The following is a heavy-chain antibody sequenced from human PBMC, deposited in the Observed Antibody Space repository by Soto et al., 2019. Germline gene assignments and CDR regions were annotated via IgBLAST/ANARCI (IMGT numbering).Heavy chain of an antibody. CDR1: GFTFSSYA. J-gene: IGHJ6*02. V-gene: IGHV3-30-3*01. CDR2: ISYDGSNK. CDR3: ARAPQYDSSGWYGYYGMDV. D-gene: IGHD6-19*01. Sequence: GGSLRLSCAASGFTFSSYAMHWVRQAPGKGLGWVAVISYDGSNKYYADSVKGRFTISRDNSKNTLYLQMNSLRAEDTAVYYCARAPQYDSSGWYGYYGMDVWGQGTTVTGSS.